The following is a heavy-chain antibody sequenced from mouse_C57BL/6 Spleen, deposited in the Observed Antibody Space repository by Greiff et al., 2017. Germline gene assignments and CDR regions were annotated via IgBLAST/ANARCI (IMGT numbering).Heavy chain of an antibody. D-gene: IGHD4-1*01. CDR2: IYPGDGDT. V-gene: IGHV1-80*01. J-gene: IGHJ4*01. Sequence: QVQLKQSGAELVKPGASVKISCKASGYAFSSYWMNWVKQRPGKGLEWIGQIYPGDGDTNYNGKFKGKATLTADKSSSTAYMQFSSLTSEDSAVYFCARAGWDEEGAMDYWGQGTSVIVSS. CDR1: GYAFSSYW. CDR3: ARAGWDEEGAMDY.